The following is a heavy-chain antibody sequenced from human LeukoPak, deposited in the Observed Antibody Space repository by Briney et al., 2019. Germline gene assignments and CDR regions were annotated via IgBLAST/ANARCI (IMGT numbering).Heavy chain of an antibody. CDR1: GFTFSSYG. Sequence: PGGSLRLSCAASGFTFSSYGMHWVRQAPGKGLEWVAVISYDGSNKYYADSVKGRFTISRDNSKNTLYLQMNSLRAEDTAVYYCAKEKGDYWGQGTLVTVSS. CDR3: AKEKGDY. V-gene: IGHV3-30*18. CDR2: ISYDGSNK. J-gene: IGHJ4*02.